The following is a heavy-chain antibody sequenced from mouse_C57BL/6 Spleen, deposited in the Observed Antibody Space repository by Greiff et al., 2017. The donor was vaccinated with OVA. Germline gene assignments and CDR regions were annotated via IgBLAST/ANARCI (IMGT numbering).Heavy chain of an antibody. Sequence: EVKLEESGEGLVKPGGSLKLSCAASGFTFSSYAMSWVRQTPEKRLEWVAYISSGGDYIYYADTVKGRFTISRDNARNTLYLQMSSLKSEDTAMYYCTRDKSNVFAYWGQGTLVTVSA. CDR1: GFTFSSYA. CDR3: TRDKSNVFAY. V-gene: IGHV5-9-1*02. J-gene: IGHJ3*01. CDR2: ISSGGDYI. D-gene: IGHD2-5*01.